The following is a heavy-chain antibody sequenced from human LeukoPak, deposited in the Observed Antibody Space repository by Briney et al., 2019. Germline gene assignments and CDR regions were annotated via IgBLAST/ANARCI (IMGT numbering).Heavy chain of an antibody. CDR1: GFTFSDYF. Sequence: SGGSLRLSCAASGFTFSDYFMNWVRQAPGKGLEWVSSMSRSSSYIYYADSVKGRFTISRDNAKNSLYLQMNSLRAEDTAVYYCARAIRGYSYVLDYWGQGTLVTVSS. CDR2: MSRSSSYI. D-gene: IGHD5-18*01. J-gene: IGHJ4*02. V-gene: IGHV3-21*04. CDR3: ARAIRGYSYVLDY.